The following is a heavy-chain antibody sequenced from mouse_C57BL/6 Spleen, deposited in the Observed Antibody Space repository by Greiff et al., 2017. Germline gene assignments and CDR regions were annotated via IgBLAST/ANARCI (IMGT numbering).Heavy chain of an antibody. D-gene: IGHD1-1*01. V-gene: IGHV14-2*01. CDR3: ARHYYGSSYWYFDV. CDR2: IDPEDGDT. CDR1: GFNIKDYY. Sequence: EVKLQESGAELVKPGASVKLSCTASGFNIKDYYMHWVKQRTEQGLEWIGRIDPEDGDTKYAPKFQGKATITADTSSNTAYLQLSSLTSEDTAVYYCARHYYGSSYWYFDVWGTGTTVTVSS. J-gene: IGHJ1*03.